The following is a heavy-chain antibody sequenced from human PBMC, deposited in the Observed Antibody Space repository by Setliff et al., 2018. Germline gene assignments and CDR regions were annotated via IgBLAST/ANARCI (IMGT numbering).Heavy chain of an antibody. CDR3: AKDTYYYDSSGYYVFDY. CDR1: GFTFSGYG. CDR2: IRPDGSNK. D-gene: IGHD3-22*01. V-gene: IGHV3-30*02. J-gene: IGHJ4*02. Sequence: PGGSLRLSCAASGFTFSGYGIHWVRQAPGKGPEWVAFIRPDGSNKYYADFVKGRFTISRGNSKNTLYLQMNSLRVEDTAVYYCAKDTYYYDSSGYYVFDYWGQGTLVTVSS.